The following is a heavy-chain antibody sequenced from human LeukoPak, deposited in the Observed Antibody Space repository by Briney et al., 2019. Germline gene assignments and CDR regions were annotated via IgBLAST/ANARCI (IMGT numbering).Heavy chain of an antibody. D-gene: IGHD3-22*01. V-gene: IGHV3-23*01. CDR1: GFTFSSYA. Sequence: GGSLRLSCAASGFTFSSYAMSWVRQAPGKGLEWVSAISGSGGSTYYADSVKGRFTISRDNSKSTLYLQMNSLRAEDTAVYYCAKGLPHYYDSSGWWDYWGQGTLVTVSS. J-gene: IGHJ4*02. CDR2: ISGSGGST. CDR3: AKGLPHYYDSSGWWDY.